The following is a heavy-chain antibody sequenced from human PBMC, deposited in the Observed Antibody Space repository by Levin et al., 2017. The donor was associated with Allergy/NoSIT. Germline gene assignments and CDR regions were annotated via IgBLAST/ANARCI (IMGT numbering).Heavy chain of an antibody. CDR1: GDRVSSNSAG. CDR3: ARDQGPGKGQIVQFCDS. Sequence: SQTLSLTCVISGDRVSSNSAGWSWIRQSPSRGLEWLGRTFYRSKWYYDYALSVKGRVTINPDTSKNQFSLQLNSVTPEDTAVYYCARDQGPGKGQIVQFCDSWGQGILVTVSS. D-gene: IGHD3-10*01. V-gene: IGHV6-1*01. J-gene: IGHJ4*02. CDR2: TFYRSKWYY.